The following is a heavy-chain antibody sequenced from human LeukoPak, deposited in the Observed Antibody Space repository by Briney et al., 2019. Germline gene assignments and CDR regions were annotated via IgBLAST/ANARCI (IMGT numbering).Heavy chain of an antibody. CDR1: GYSFTSYW. J-gene: IGHJ4*02. Sequence: GESLKISCKGSGYSFTSYWIGWVRQMPGKGLEWMGIIYPGDSDTRYSPSIQGQVTISADKSISTAYLQWSSLKASDTAMYYCARQRRAAAASTKSYYFDYWGQGTLVTVSS. V-gene: IGHV5-51*01. CDR3: ARQRRAAAASTKSYYFDY. D-gene: IGHD6-13*01. CDR2: IYPGDSDT.